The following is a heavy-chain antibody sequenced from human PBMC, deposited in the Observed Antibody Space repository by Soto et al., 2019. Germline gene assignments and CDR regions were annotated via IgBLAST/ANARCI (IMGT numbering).Heavy chain of an antibody. V-gene: IGHV4-30-4*01. CDR3: ARVPGYSSPYCGMDV. J-gene: IGHJ6*02. CDR1: RGSISSGDYY. Sequence: QVQLQESGPGLVKPSQTLSLTCTVSRGSISSGDYYWSWIRQPPGKGLEWIGYIYYSGSTYYNPSLKSRVSISVDTSKNQFSLKLSSVTAADTAVYYCARVPGYSSPYCGMDVWCQGTTVTVSS. D-gene: IGHD6-13*01. CDR2: IYYSGST.